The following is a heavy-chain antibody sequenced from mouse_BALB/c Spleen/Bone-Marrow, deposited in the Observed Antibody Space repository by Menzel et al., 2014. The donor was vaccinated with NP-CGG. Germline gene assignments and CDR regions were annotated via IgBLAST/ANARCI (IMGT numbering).Heavy chain of an antibody. CDR3: KRGGNWADFDS. D-gene: IGHD4-1*01. Sequence: EVQLVESGGGLVQPGGSRKLSCAASGFTFSSFGMHWVRQAPEKGLEWVAYISSGSSTIFYADTVKGRFTVSRDNPKNTLFLKMTSQGSEDTPIFFCKRGGNWADFDSWGQGPTPTVSS. CDR2: ISSGSSTI. J-gene: IGHJ2*01. CDR1: GFTFSSFG. V-gene: IGHV5-17*02.